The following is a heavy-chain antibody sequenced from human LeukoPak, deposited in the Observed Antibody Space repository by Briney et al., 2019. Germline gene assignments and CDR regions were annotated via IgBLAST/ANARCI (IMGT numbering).Heavy chain of an antibody. CDR1: GFTVSSNY. V-gene: IGHV3-23*01. Sequence: PGGSLRLSCAASGFTVSSNYMSWVRQAPGKRLEWVSGISGSGRSTYYADSVKGRFTISRHSSKNTLYLQMNSLRAEDTAVYYCAKDDSGWHPLGLDNWGQGTLVTVSS. J-gene: IGHJ4*02. CDR3: AKDDSGWHPLGLDN. CDR2: ISGSGRST. D-gene: IGHD6-19*01.